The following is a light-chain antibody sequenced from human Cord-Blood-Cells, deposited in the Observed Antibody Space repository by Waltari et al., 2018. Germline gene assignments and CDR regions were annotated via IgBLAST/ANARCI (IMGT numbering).Light chain of an antibody. J-gene: IGLJ1*01. CDR3: QSYDSSLSGSGV. CDR1: SPNIGAGYD. Sequence: QSVLTQPPSVSGAPGQRVTISCTGSSPNIGAGYDVHWYQQLPGTAPKLLIYGNSNRPSGVPDRFSGSKSGTSASLAITGLQAEDEAYYYCQSYDSSLSGSGVFGTGTKVTVL. V-gene: IGLV1-40*01. CDR2: GNS.